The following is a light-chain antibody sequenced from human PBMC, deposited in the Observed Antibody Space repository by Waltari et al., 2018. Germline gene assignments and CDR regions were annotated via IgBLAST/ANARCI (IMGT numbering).Light chain of an antibody. CDR1: QRVSSN. CDR3: QQYNNWPPKYT. Sequence: EIVMTHSPATLSVSPGERATLSCRASQRVSSNLAWYRQKPGQAPRLRIYGASTRATGIPARFSGSGSGTEFTLTISSLQSEDFAVYYCQQYNNWPPKYTFGQGTKLEIK. J-gene: IGKJ2*01. V-gene: IGKV3-15*01. CDR2: GAS.